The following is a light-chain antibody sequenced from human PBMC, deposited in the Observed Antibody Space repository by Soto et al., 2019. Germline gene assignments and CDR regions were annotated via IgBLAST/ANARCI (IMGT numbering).Light chain of an antibody. J-gene: IGKJ1*01. Sequence: EIVMTQSPATLSVSPGERATLSCRASQSVSSDLAWYHQKPGHAPRLLIYGASTRATGIPARFSGSGSGTEFTLTINSLQSEDFAVYYCQQDNNWPRTFGQGTKVESK. CDR2: GAS. V-gene: IGKV3-15*01. CDR3: QQDNNWPRT. CDR1: QSVSSD.